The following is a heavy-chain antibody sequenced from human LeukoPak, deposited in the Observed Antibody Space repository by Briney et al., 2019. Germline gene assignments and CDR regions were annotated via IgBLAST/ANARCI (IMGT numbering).Heavy chain of an antibody. CDR3: AGGFCSGGSCYFLDY. D-gene: IGHD2-15*01. J-gene: IGHJ4*02. CDR2: IYNGGNT. V-gene: IGHV3-53*01. CDR1: GFTVSSNN. Sequence: PGGSLRLSCAATGFTVSSNNMSWVRQATGKGLEWVSLIYNGGNTYYADAVKGRFTISRDNSRNTLYLQMNSLRAEDTAVYYCAGGFCSGGSCYFLDYWGQGTLVTVSS.